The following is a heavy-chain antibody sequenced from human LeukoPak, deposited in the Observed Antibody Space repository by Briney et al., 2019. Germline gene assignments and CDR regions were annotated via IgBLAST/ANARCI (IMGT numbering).Heavy chain of an antibody. D-gene: IGHD3-3*01. V-gene: IGHV3-11*01. Sequence: KPGGSLRLFCAASGFTFSDYYMSWIRQAPGKGLEWVSYISSSGSTIYYADSVKGRFTISRDNAKNSLYLQMNSLRAEDTAVYYCARVNDYWSGSQVWFDPWGQGTLVTVSS. CDR3: ARVNDYWSGSQVWFDP. CDR1: GFTFSDYY. J-gene: IGHJ5*02. CDR2: ISSSGSTI.